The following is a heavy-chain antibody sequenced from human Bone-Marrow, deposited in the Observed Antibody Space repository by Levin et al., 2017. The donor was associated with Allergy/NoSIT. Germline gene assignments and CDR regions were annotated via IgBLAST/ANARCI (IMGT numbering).Heavy chain of an antibody. J-gene: IGHJ5*02. CDR1: GYTFTSYD. V-gene: IGHV1-8*01. D-gene: IGHD2-2*02. CDR3: ARGRFQNCSSTSCYRGGDWFDP. CDR2: MNPNSGNT. Sequence: ASVKVSCKASGYTFTSYDINWVRQATGQGLEWMGWMNPNSGNTGYAQKFQGRVTMTRNTSISTAYMELSSLRSEDTAVYYCARGRFQNCSSTSCYRGGDWFDPWGQGTLVTVSS.